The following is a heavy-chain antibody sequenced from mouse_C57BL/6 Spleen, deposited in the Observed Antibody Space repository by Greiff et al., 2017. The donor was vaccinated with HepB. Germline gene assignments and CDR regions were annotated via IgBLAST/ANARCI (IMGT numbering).Heavy chain of an antibody. V-gene: IGHV1-81*01. CDR3: ARKEPLYAMDY. CDR2: IYPRSGNT. Sequence: VKLVESGAELARPGASVKLSCKASGYTFTSYGISWVKQRTGQGLEWIGEIYPRSGNTYYNEKFKGKATLTADKSSSTAYMELRSLTSEDSAVYFCARKEPLYAMDYWGQGTSVTVSS. J-gene: IGHJ4*01. CDR1: GYTFTSYG.